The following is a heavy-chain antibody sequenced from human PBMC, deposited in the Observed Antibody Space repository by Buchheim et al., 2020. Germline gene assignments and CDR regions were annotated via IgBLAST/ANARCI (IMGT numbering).Heavy chain of an antibody. J-gene: IGHJ6*02. Sequence: QVQLVQSGAEVKKPGASVKVSCKASGYTFTSYYTHWVRQAPGQGLEWMGIINPSGGSTSYAQKFQGRVTMTRDTSTSTVYMELSSLRSEDTAVYYCARDLWSGDTAMVPPGYYYYGMDVWGQGTT. V-gene: IGHV1-46*01. D-gene: IGHD5-18*01. CDR1: GYTFTSYY. CDR3: ARDLWSGDTAMVPPGYYYYGMDV. CDR2: INPSGGST.